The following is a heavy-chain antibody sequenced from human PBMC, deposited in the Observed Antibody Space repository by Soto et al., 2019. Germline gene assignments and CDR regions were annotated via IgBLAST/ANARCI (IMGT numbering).Heavy chain of an antibody. V-gene: IGHV4-59*01. Sequence: PSETLSLTCTVSGGSISSYYWSWIRQPPGKGLEWIGYIYYSGSTNYNPSLKSRVTISVDTSKNQFSLKLSSVTAADTAVYYCAREGWLQVYYYYGMDVWGQGTTVTVSS. J-gene: IGHJ6*02. CDR1: GGSISSYY. CDR2: IYYSGST. CDR3: AREGWLQVYYYYGMDV. D-gene: IGHD5-12*01.